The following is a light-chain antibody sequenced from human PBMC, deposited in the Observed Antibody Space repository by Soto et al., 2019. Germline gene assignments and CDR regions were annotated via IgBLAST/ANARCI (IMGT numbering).Light chain of an antibody. CDR2: SAS. V-gene: IGKV1-9*01. CDR3: QQSYSTLWT. Sequence: IPLTQSPFSLSASVGDTVTITCRASQALSNYLAWYQQKPGKAPDLLIYSASTLQSGVPSRFSGSGSETEFSLTIRALQPEDFATYYCQQSYSTLWTFGQGTKVDIK. J-gene: IGKJ1*01. CDR1: QALSNY.